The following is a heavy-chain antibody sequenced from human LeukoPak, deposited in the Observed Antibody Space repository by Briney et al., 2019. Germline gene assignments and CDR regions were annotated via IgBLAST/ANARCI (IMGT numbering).Heavy chain of an antibody. J-gene: IGHJ2*01. CDR2: IYTSGNA. CDR3: ARDPTGWVFDL. D-gene: IGHD3-16*01. V-gene: IGHV4-4*07. CDR1: GGSISSHY. Sequence: SETLSLTCTVSGGSISSHYWSWIRQPAGKGLEWIGRIYTSGNANYNPSLKSRVTISLDTSKNQLSLRLTSVTAADTALYYCARDPTGWVFDLWGRGTLVTVSS.